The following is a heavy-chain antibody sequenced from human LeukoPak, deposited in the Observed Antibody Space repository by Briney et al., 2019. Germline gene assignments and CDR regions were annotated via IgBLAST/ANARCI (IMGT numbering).Heavy chain of an antibody. Sequence: GGSLRLSCAVSGFTVSGDYMSWVRQAPGKGLEWVSVIYSGGSIYYADSVKGRFTISRDNSKNMLYLQMNSLRAEDTAVYYCARHDWFDPWGQGTLVTVSS. V-gene: IGHV3-53*01. J-gene: IGHJ5*02. CDR3: ARHDWFDP. CDR1: GFTVSGDY. CDR2: IYSGGSI. D-gene: IGHD3-3*01.